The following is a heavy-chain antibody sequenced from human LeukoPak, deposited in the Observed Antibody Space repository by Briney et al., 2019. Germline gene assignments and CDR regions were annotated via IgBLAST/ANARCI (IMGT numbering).Heavy chain of an antibody. J-gene: IGHJ6*04. CDR1: GFTFSSHA. CDR3: ARGPSYSSWYTEYYYGMDV. D-gene: IGHD6-13*01. V-gene: IGHV3-30*04. Sequence: GGSLRLSCAASGFTFSSHAMHWVRQAPGKGLEWVAVISYDGSNKYYADSVKGRFTISRDNSKNTLYLQMNSLRAEDTAVYYCARGPSYSSWYTEYYYGMDVWGKGTTVTVSS. CDR2: ISYDGSNK.